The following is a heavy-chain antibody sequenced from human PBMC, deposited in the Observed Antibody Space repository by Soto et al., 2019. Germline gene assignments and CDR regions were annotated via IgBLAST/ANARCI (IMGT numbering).Heavy chain of an antibody. V-gene: IGHV4-30-2*01. Sequence: PSETLSLTCFVSGGSVSSHHWSWIRQPPGKGLEWIGYIYHSGGTYYNPSLKSRVTLSIDRTKKQFSLKLKSVTAADTAVYFCARTMTTSGWFDPWGQGTLVTVSS. D-gene: IGHD4-17*01. CDR1: GGSVSSHH. CDR2: IYHSGGT. J-gene: IGHJ5*02. CDR3: ARTMTTSGWFDP.